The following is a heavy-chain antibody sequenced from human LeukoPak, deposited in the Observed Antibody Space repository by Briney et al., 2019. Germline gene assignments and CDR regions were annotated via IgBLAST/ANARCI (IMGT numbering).Heavy chain of an antibody. CDR2: INPSGGST. V-gene: IGHV1-46*01. J-gene: IGHJ6*02. CDR1: GGTFSSYA. CDR3: ATGRGPAAYYYYYGMDG. D-gene: IGHD2-2*01. Sequence: ASVKVSCKASGGTFSSYAISWVRQAPGQGLEWMGIINPSGGSTSYAQRFQGRVTMTRDTSTSTVYMEMSSLRSEDTAVYYCATGRGPAAYYYYYGMDGWGQGTTVTVSS.